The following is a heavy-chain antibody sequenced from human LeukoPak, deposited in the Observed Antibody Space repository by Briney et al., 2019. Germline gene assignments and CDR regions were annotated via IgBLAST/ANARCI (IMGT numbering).Heavy chain of an antibody. V-gene: IGHV3-23*01. Sequence: HTGGSLRLSCAASGFTFSSYAMSWVRQAPGKGLEWVSAINGSGGSTYYADSVKGRITISRDNSKNTLYLQMNSLRAEDTAVYYCAKSPYCSGGSCYYRNWFDPWGQGTLVTVSS. D-gene: IGHD2-15*01. CDR3: AKSPYCSGGSCYYRNWFDP. CDR2: INGSGGST. J-gene: IGHJ5*02. CDR1: GFTFSSYA.